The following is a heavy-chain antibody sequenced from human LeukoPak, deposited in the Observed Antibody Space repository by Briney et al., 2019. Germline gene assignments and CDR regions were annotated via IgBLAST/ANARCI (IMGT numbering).Heavy chain of an antibody. J-gene: IGHJ4*02. Sequence: GGSLRLSCAASGFNLSSYWMHWVRQAPGKGLEWVANIKQDGSEKYYVDSVKGRFTISRDNAKNSLYLQMNSLRAEDTAVYYCARTLRWYPNFDYWGQGTLVTVSS. CDR2: IKQDGSEK. D-gene: IGHD4-23*01. V-gene: IGHV3-7*01. CDR3: ARTLRWYPNFDY. CDR1: GFNLSSYW.